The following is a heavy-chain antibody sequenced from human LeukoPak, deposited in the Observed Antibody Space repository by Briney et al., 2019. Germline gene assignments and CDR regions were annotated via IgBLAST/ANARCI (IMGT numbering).Heavy chain of an antibody. J-gene: IGHJ6*02. V-gene: IGHV1-8*01. CDR3: ARGRSLRFLEWLSYRYSMDV. Sequence: ASVTVSCKASGYTFTSYDINWVRQATGQGLEWMGWMNPNSGNTGYAQKFQGRVTMTRNTSISTAYMELSSLRSEDTAVYYCARGRSLRFLEWLSYRYSMDVWGQGTTVTVSS. D-gene: IGHD3-3*01. CDR1: GYTFTSYD. CDR2: MNPNSGNT.